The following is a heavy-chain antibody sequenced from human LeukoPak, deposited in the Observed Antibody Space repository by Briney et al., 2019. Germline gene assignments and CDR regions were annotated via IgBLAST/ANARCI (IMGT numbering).Heavy chain of an antibody. V-gene: IGHV4-59*01. CDR1: GGSISSYY. Sequence: SETLSLTCTVSGGSISSYYWNWIRQPPGKGLEWIGYMYYNGSTKYNPSLKSRVTISEDTSKNQFSLKLSSVTAADTAVYYCARDQRARQDDSSGYQIDYWGQGTLVTVSS. CDR3: ARDQRARQDDSSGYQIDY. J-gene: IGHJ4*02. CDR2: MYYNGST. D-gene: IGHD3-22*01.